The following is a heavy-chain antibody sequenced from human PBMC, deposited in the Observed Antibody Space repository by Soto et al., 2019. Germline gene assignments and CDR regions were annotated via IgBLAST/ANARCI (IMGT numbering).Heavy chain of an antibody. V-gene: IGHV4-30-4*01. CDR2: IYYSGST. J-gene: IGHJ4*01. Sequence: SETLSLTCTVSGGSISSGDYYLSWLRQPPGKGLEWIGYIYYSGSTYYNPSLKSRVTISVDTSKNQFSLKLSSVTAADTAVYYCARGWTTVTTFGYWGHGTLVTVSS. CDR1: GGSISSGDYY. CDR3: ARGWTTVTTFGY. D-gene: IGHD4-17*01.